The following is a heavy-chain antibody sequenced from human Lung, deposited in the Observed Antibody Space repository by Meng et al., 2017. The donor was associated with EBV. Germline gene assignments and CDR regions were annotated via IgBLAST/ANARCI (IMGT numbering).Heavy chain of an antibody. CDR2: TYYRSKWYN. CDR3: ARGATSVFDL. Sequence: QVHLLPPGLCLVKPSQTLSLTRVISGDSVSSISAAWTWIRQSPSRGLEWLGRTYYRSKWYNDYAVFVKSRITINPDTSKNQFSLQLNSVTPEDTAVYYCARGATSVFDLWGRGTLVTVSS. V-gene: IGHV6-1*01. CDR1: GDSVSSISAA. J-gene: IGHJ2*01.